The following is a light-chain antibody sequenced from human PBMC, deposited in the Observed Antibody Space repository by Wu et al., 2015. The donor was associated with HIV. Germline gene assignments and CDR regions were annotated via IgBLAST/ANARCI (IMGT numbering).Light chain of an antibody. CDR2: DAS. V-gene: IGKV3-11*01. J-gene: IGKJ1*01. CDR3: QQYGSTLWT. CDR1: QSVSSY. Sequence: EIVLTQSPATLSMSPGERATLSCRASQSVSSYLAWYQQKPGQFPRLLIYDASNRATGIPARFSGSGSGTDFTLTINKLEPEDFAVYYCQQYGSTLWTFGQGTKVEI.